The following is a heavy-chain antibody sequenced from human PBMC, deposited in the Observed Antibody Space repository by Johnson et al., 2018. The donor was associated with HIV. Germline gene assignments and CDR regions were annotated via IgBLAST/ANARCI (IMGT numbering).Heavy chain of an antibody. CDR2: IKQDGSEK. J-gene: IGHJ3*02. CDR1: GFTFSSYW. D-gene: IGHD3-3*01. V-gene: IGHV3-7*05. CDR3: ARDVMEDFWSGSFDAFDI. Sequence: VQLVESGGGLFQPGGSLRLSCAASGFTFSSYWMSWVRQAPGKGLEWVANIKQDGSEKYYVESVKGRFTISRDNAKNSLYLQMNSLRAEDTAVYYCARDVMEDFWSGSFDAFDIWRQGTMVTVSS.